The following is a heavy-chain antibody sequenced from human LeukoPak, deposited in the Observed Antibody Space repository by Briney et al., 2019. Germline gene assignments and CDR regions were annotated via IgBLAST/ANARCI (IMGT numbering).Heavy chain of an antibody. CDR2: ISAYNGNT. V-gene: IGHV1-18*04. J-gene: IGHJ3*02. CDR3: ARVATVTTWGDAFDI. Sequence: LVASVKVSCKASGYTFTGYYMHWVRQAPGQGLEWMGCISAYNGNTNYAQKLQGRVTMTTDTSTSTAYMELRSLRSDDTALYYCARVATVTTWGDAFDIWGQGTMVTVSS. CDR1: GYTFTGYY. D-gene: IGHD4-17*01.